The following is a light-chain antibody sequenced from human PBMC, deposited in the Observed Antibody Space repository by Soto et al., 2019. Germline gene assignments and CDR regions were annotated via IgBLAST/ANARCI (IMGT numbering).Light chain of an antibody. CDR3: SSYTSSNTYV. CDR2: EVR. CDR1: SSDVGGYNY. Sequence: QSALTQPASVSGSPGQSITISCTGTSSDVGGYNYVSWYQQHPDKAPKLMIYEVRNRPSGISNRFSGHKSGNTASLTISGLQAGDEADYYCSSYTSSNTYVLGTGTKVTGL. J-gene: IGLJ1*01. V-gene: IGLV2-14*01.